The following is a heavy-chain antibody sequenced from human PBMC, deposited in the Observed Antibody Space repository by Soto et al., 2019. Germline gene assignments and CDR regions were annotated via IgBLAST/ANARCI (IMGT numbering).Heavy chain of an antibody. D-gene: IGHD1-26*01. CDR3: ARALSGSIRYFDY. CDR2: ISGSGVTT. CDR1: GFTFSSYA. V-gene: IGHV3-23*01. Sequence: EVQLLESGGGLVQPGGSLRLSCAASGFTFSSYAMSWVRQAPGKGLEWVSVISGSGVTTYYADSVKGRFTVSRDNSKNTLYLQMNSLRAEDTAVYYCARALSGSIRYFDYWGQGTLVTVSS. J-gene: IGHJ4*02.